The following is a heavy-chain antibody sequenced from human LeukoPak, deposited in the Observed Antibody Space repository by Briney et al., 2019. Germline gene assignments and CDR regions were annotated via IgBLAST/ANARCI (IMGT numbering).Heavy chain of an antibody. D-gene: IGHD3-22*01. J-gene: IGHJ3*02. Sequence: SETLSLTCTVSGGSISSSSYYWGWIRQPPGKGLEWIGSIYYSGSTDYNPALKSRVTISVDTSKNQFSLKLSSVTAADTAVYYCARGPEYYYDSSGYFPDAFDIWGQGTMVTVSS. CDR1: GGSISSSSYY. CDR3: ARGPEYYYDSSGYFPDAFDI. V-gene: IGHV4-39*07. CDR2: IYYSGST.